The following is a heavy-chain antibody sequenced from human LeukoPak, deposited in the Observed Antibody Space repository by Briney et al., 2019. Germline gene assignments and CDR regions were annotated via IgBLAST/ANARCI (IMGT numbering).Heavy chain of an antibody. Sequence: ASVSVSCEASLGTVNRYALSWVRQAPGQGREWRGRIFPILGIAQYAQKFQGRDTITADKSTRTAHMEQSSLRSEDTAVYYWAISIPQDVWDSSGWYYNVYWGQGTLVTVSS. V-gene: IGHV1-69*04. CDR2: IFPILGIA. CDR3: AISIPQDVWDSSGWYYNVY. J-gene: IGHJ4*02. CDR1: LGTVNRYA. D-gene: IGHD6-19*01.